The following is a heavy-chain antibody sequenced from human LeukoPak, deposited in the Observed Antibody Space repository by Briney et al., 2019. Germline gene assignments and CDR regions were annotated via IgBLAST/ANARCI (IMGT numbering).Heavy chain of an antibody. Sequence: PSETLSLTSTVSGGSISSYYWSWIRQPAGKGLEWIGRIYTSGSTNYNPSLKGRVTMSVDTSKNQFSLKLSSVTAADTAVYYCAREPPSSYYGMDVWGQGTTVTVSS. CDR1: GGSISSYY. CDR3: AREPPSSYYGMDV. CDR2: IYTSGST. J-gene: IGHJ6*02. D-gene: IGHD1-14*01. V-gene: IGHV4-4*07.